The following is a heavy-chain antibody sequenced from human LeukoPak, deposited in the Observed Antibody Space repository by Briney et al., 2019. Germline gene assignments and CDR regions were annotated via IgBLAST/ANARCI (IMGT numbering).Heavy chain of an antibody. Sequence: GGSLRLSCAASGFTFSDYNMNWVRQAPGKGLEWVSSITGRSSYTHNADSVKGRFAISRDNTKNSLFLQMNSLRAEDTAVYYCAKAGDGVYSSWYYDYWGQGALVTVSS. J-gene: IGHJ4*02. CDR3: AKAGDGVYSSWYYDY. V-gene: IGHV3-21*06. CDR2: ITGRSSYT. CDR1: GFTFSDYN. D-gene: IGHD6-13*01.